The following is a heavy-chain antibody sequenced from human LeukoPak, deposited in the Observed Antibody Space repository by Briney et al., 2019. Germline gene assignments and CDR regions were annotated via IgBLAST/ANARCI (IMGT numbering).Heavy chain of an antibody. J-gene: IGHJ4*02. D-gene: IGHD4-11*01. CDR3: AKDAAANVDYPYYFDY. V-gene: IGHV3-23*01. CDR1: GFTFNTYG. CDR2: IRGSGVTT. Sequence: PGGTLRLSCAASGFTFNTYGMSWVRQAPGKGLEWVSAIRGSGVTTYYADSVKGRFTISRDNSRTTLYLLMNSLRAEDTAVYYCAKDAAANVDYPYYFDYWGQGALVTVSS.